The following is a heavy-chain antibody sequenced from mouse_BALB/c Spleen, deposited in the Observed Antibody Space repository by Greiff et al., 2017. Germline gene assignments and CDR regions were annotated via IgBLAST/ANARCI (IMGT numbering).Heavy chain of an antibody. V-gene: IGHV1-9*01. D-gene: IGHD1-1*01. CDR3: ANLGLITTVRYAMDY. Sequence: QVQLQQSGAELMKPGASVKISCKATGYTFSSYWIEWVKQRPGHGLEWIGEILPGSGSTNYNEKFKGKATFTADTSSNTAYMQLSSLTSEDSAVYYCANLGLITTVRYAMDYWGQGTSVTVSS. CDR2: ILPGSGST. J-gene: IGHJ4*01. CDR1: GYTFSSYW.